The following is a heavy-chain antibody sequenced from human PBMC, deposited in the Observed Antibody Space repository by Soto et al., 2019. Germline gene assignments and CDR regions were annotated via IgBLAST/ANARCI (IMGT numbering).Heavy chain of an antibody. J-gene: IGHJ6*02. Sequence: GGSLRLSCAASGFTFSSYAMSWVRQAPGKGLEWVSAIGGSGGSTNYADSVKGRFTISRDNSKNTLYLQMNSLRAEDTAVYYCASLHSTISYGMDVWGQGTTVTVSS. D-gene: IGHD3-3*01. CDR1: GFTFSSYA. CDR2: IGGSGGST. CDR3: ASLHSTISYGMDV. V-gene: IGHV3-23*01.